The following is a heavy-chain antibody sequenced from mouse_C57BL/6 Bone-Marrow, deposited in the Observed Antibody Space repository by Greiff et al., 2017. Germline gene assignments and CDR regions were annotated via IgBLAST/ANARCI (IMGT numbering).Heavy chain of an antibody. CDR3: ARGSNFPWYFDV. V-gene: IGHV1-52*01. CDR1: GYTFTSYW. Sequence: QVQLQQPGAELVRPGSSVKLSCKASGYTFTSYWMHWVKQRPIQGLEWIGNIDPSDSETHYNQKFKDKATLTVDKSSSTAYMQLSSLTSEDSAVYYCARGSNFPWYFDVWGTGTTVTVSS. D-gene: IGHD2-5*01. J-gene: IGHJ1*03. CDR2: IDPSDSET.